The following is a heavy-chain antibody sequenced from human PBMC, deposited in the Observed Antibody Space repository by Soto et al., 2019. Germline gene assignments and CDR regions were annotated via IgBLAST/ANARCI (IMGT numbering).Heavy chain of an antibody. CDR1: GGTFSSYA. V-gene: IGHV1-69*13. Sequence: AASVKVSCKASGGTFSSYAISWVRQAPGQGLEWMGGIIPIFGTANYAQKFQGRVTITADESTSTAYMELSSLRSEDTAVYYCARGGDRAFDIWGQGTMVTVSS. D-gene: IGHD1-26*01. J-gene: IGHJ3*02. CDR3: ARGGDRAFDI. CDR2: IIPIFGTA.